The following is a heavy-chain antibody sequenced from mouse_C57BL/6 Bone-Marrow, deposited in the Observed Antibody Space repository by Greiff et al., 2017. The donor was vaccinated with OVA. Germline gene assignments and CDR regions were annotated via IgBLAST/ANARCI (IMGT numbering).Heavy chain of an antibody. CDR2: IYPGDGDT. V-gene: IGHV1-82*01. CDR3: ARGRLLLYY. CDR1: GYAFSSSW. J-gene: IGHJ2*01. Sequence: VKLMESGPELVKPGASVKISCKASGYAFSSSWMNWVKQRPGKGLEWIGRIYPGDGDTNYNGKFKGKATLTADKSSSTAYMQLSSLTSEDSAVYFCARGRLLLYYWGQGTTLTVSS. D-gene: IGHD2-3*01.